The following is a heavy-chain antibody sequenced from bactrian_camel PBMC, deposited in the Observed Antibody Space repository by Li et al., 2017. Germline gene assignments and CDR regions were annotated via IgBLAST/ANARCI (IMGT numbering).Heavy chain of an antibody. D-gene: IGHD5*01. CDR2: IDTSGGT. CDR1: GYKPYY. V-gene: IGHV3S53*01. J-gene: IGHJ4*01. CDR3: AARQPCRVWLGYEDPGEYNI. Sequence: VQLVESGGGSVQAGGSLKLSCVVSGYKPYYMAWFRQAPGNEREAVAFIDTSGGTNYAYSVAGRFTISKDNAKNVLYLQMNSLQPEDTAMYYCAARQPCRVWLGYEDPGEYNIWGQGTQVTVS.